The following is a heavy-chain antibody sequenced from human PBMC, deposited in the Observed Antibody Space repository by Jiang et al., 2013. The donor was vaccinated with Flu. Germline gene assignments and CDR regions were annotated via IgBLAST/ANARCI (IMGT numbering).Heavy chain of an antibody. CDR3: ARWDPWDAFDS. J-gene: IGHJ4*02. D-gene: IGHD1-26*01. V-gene: IGHV1-3*01. CDR1: GYTVTSYA. Sequence: GAEVKKPGASVKVSCKASGYTVTSYAMHWVRQAPGQRLEWMGCINAGSGNTKYSQRLQGRVTITRDTSANTAYMELSSLRSEDTAVYYCARWDPWDAFDSWGQGTLVTVSS. CDR2: INAGSGNT.